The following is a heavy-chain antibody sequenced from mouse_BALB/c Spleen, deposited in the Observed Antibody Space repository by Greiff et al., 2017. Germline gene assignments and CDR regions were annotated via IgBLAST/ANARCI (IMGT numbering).Heavy chain of an antibody. V-gene: IGHV5-12-2*01. J-gene: IGHJ4*01. CDR3: ARQLGMITSDMDY. CDR1: GFTFSGYT. Sequence: EVNVVESGGGLVQPGGSLKLSCAASGFTFSGYTMPWVRRTPEKGLEWVEYISIGGGDTYYPETVKGRFTISRDNAKNTLYLQMGSLKSEDTAMYYCARQLGMITSDMDYWGQGTSVTVSS. CDR2: ISIGGGDT. D-gene: IGHD2-4*01.